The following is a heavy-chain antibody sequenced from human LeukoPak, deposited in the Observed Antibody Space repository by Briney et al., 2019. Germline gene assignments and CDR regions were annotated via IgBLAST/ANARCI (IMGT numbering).Heavy chain of an antibody. CDR2: ISGSGGST. V-gene: IGHV3-23*01. Sequence: GGSLRLSCAASGFTFSSYAMSWVRQAPGKGLEWVSLISGSGGSTYYADSVKGRFTISRDNSKNTLYLQMSSLRAEDTAVFYCAKDRDDYVWGSYLGALDIWGQGTMVTVSS. CDR3: AKDRDDYVWGSYLGALDI. J-gene: IGHJ3*02. D-gene: IGHD3-16*01. CDR1: GFTFSSYA.